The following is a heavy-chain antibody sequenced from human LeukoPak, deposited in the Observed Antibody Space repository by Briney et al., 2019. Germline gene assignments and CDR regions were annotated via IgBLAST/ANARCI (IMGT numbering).Heavy chain of an antibody. Sequence: SQTLSLTCAVSGYSISSVYNWGWIRQPPGKGLGWIGSINHIGNTNYTPSLKSRVTISVDPSKNHFSLKLTSVTAADPSVTYCARVSIGWFVAWGQGALGPVS. D-gene: IGHD3-10*01. CDR2: INHIGNT. V-gene: IGHV4-38-2*01. J-gene: IGHJ4*02. CDR1: GYSISSVYN. CDR3: ARVSIGWFVA.